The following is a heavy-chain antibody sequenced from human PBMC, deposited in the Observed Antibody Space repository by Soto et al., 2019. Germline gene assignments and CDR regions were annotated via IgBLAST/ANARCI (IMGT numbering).Heavy chain of an antibody. CDR1: GGSFSGYY. D-gene: IGHD1-20*01. Sequence: SETLSLTCAVYGGSFSGYYCSWLRQAPGKGLEWIAEINHSVSTNYNPSLMSRVTISVDSSKNQFSLKLSSVTAADTAVYYCAGMTHGGNHHYYFDFWAQGALVTVSS. J-gene: IGHJ4*02. V-gene: IGHV4-34*01. CDR2: INHSVST. CDR3: AGMTHGGNHHYYFDF.